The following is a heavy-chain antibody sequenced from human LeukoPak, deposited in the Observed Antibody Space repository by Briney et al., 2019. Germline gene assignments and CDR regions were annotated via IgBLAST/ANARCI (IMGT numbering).Heavy chain of an antibody. CDR1: GFTFSDSW. D-gene: IGHD3-16*01. Sequence: GGSLRLSCAATGFTFSDSWMSWVRQAPGKGLEWVANMNQDGSEKDYVDSVKGRFTISRDNARNSLYLQMGSLRAEDTTVYYCATYTHWVAGDVWGQGTTVTVSS. CDR3: ATYTHWVAGDV. V-gene: IGHV3-7*01. J-gene: IGHJ6*02. CDR2: MNQDGSEK.